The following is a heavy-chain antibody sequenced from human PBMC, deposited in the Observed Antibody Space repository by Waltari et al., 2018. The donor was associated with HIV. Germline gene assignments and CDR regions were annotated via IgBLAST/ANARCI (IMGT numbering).Heavy chain of an antibody. Sequence: QVQLVQSGAEVKKPGASVKISCKASGYTFTGYYMHWVRHAPGQGREWMGWIKPDNGGRKYAKKFRGRFTMTRDTSISTAYMELGRRRSDDTAVYYGARDICNGGSCYSYYFDYWGQGTLVTVSS. CDR3: ARDICNGGSCYSYYFDY. CDR2: IKPDNGGR. V-gene: IGHV1-2*02. CDR1: GYTFTGYY. D-gene: IGHD2-15*01. J-gene: IGHJ4*02.